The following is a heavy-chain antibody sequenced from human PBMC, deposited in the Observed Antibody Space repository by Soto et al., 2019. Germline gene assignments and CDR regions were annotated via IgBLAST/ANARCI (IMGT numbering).Heavy chain of an antibody. CDR2: IYPGDSDT. V-gene: IGHV5-51*01. D-gene: IGHD6-13*01. CDR3: ARHLSPGGQQLLPSYYYYGMDV. J-gene: IGHJ6*02. CDR1: GYSFTSYW. Sequence: GESLKISCKGSGYSFTSYWIGWVRQMPGKGLEWMGIIYPGDSDTRYSPSFQGQVTISADKSISTAYLQWSSLKASDTAMYYCARHLSPGGQQLLPSYYYYGMDVWGQGTTVTVSS.